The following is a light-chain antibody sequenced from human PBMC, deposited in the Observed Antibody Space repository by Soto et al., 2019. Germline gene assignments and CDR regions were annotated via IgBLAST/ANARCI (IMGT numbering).Light chain of an antibody. Sequence: QSALTQPPSASGSPGQSVTISCTGTSSDVGASNYVSWYQHRPGKAPKLMIYEVTKRPSGVPDRFSGAKSGNTASLTVSGLQAEDEADYYCTSHAGTNNFPDVFGTGTKLTVL. J-gene: IGLJ1*01. CDR2: EVT. V-gene: IGLV2-8*01. CDR1: SSDVGASNY. CDR3: TSHAGTNNFPDV.